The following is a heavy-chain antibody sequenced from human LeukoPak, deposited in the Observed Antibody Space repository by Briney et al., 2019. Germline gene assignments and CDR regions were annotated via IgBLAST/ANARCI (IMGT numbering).Heavy chain of an antibody. CDR2: TRNKANDYTT. CDR3: ARERSSGSYYLGSFDN. D-gene: IGHD1-26*01. V-gene: IGHV3-72*01. CDR1: GFTFSDHF. J-gene: IGHJ4*02. Sequence: GGSLRLSCTASGFTFSDHFMDWVRQAPGKGLEWVGRTRNKANDYTTEHAASVRGRFSISRDDSTNSLYLQMHSLQTEDTAMYYCARERSSGSYYLGSFDNWGQGTLVTVSS.